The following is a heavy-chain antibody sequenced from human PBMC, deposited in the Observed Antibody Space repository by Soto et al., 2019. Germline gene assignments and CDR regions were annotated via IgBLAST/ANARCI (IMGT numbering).Heavy chain of an antibody. D-gene: IGHD2-15*01. Sequence: EWLRRPGSPYGCTFISYAMSWVRQAPGKGLEWVSAISGSGGSTYYADSVKGRFTISRDNSKNTLYLQMNSLRAEDTAVYYCAKAGGPQPFDFWGQGTLVTVYS. J-gene: IGHJ4*02. CDR3: AKAGGPQPFDF. CDR1: GCTFISYA. CDR2: ISGSGGST. V-gene: IGHV3-23*01.